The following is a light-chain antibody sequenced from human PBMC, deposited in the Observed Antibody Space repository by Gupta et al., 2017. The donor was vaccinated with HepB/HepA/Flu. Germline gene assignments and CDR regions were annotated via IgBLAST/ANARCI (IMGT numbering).Light chain of an antibody. CDR2: QDT. CDR1: KLGDKY. V-gene: IGLV3-1*01. Sequence: SSELTQPPSVSVSPGQTASITCSGNKLGDKYACWYQQKPGQSPVLVIYQDTKRPSGIPERFSGSNSGNTATLTISGTQAMDEDDYYCQAWDSSTVVFGGGTKLTVL. J-gene: IGLJ2*01. CDR3: QAWDSSTVV.